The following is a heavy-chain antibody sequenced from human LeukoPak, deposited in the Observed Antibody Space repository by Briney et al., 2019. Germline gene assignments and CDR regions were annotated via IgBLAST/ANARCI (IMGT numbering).Heavy chain of an antibody. D-gene: IGHD3-10*01. CDR3: ARQYYYGPGSAQPFDP. J-gene: IGHJ5*02. Sequence: GASVKVSCKASGYTFTGYYMHWVRQAPGQGLEWMGWINPNSGGTNYAQKFQGRVTMTRDTSISTAYMELSRLRSDDTAVYYCARQYYYGPGSAQPFDPWGQGTLVTVSS. CDR1: GYTFTGYY. CDR2: INPNSGGT. V-gene: IGHV1-2*02.